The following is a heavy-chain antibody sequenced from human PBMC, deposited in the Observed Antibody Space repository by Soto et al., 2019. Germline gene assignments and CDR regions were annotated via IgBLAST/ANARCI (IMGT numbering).Heavy chain of an antibody. J-gene: IGHJ4*02. CDR3: ANLPTPHTALANSQFDS. CDR1: GFTFSNYG. V-gene: IGHV3-23*01. Sequence: EVQLLESGGGLVQPGGSLRLSCAASGFTFSNYGMSWVRQVPGKGLEWVSTISSSGGSTYSADSVKGRFTISRDNSKNTLYLLMNSLRADDTAVYYCANLPTPHTALANSQFDSWGQGTLVTVSS. CDR2: ISSSGGST. D-gene: IGHD5-18*01.